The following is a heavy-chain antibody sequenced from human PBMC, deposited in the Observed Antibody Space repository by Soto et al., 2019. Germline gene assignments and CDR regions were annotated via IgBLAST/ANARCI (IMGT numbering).Heavy chain of an antibody. J-gene: IGHJ6*02. D-gene: IGHD6-13*01. CDR2: ISYDGSNK. CDR1: GFTFSSYG. CDR3: AKVRFSSSWMNPYYYYYYGMDV. V-gene: IGHV3-30*18. Sequence: GGSLRLSCAASGFTFSSYGMHWVRQAPGKGLEWVAVISYDGSNKYYADSVKGRFTISRDNSKNTLYLQMNSLRAEDTAVYYRAKVRFSSSWMNPYYYYYYGMDVWGQGTTVTVSS.